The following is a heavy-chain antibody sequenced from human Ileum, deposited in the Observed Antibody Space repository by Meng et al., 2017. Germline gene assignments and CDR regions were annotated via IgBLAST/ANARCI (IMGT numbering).Heavy chain of an antibody. CDR2: IGHDGTFK. CDR3: VRDLGRGRYLDF. J-gene: IGHJ4*02. D-gene: IGHD1-14*01. V-gene: IGHV3-33*01. CDR1: GFSFSVYG. Sequence: GESLKISCVASGFSFSVYGMHWVRQDPGKGLEWLAVIGHDGTFKDYVDSVKARFTISRDNSNNTLYLQMDSLRDEDTAVYYCVRDLGRGRYLDFWGQGTPVTVSS.